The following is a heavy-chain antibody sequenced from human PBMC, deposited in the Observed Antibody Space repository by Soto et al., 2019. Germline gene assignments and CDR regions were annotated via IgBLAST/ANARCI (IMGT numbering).Heavy chain of an antibody. CDR2: ISTSSSYI. CDR1: GFTFRSYS. V-gene: IGHV3-21*01. CDR3: ARRDYYYYGFDV. J-gene: IGHJ6*02. Sequence: EVQLVESGGGLVKPGGSLRLSCVASGFTFRSYSMNWVRQAPGKGLEWVSSISTSSSYIYYADSVKGRFTISRDNAKNSLYLQMNSLRDEDTAVYYCARRDYYYYGFDVWGQGTTVTVSS.